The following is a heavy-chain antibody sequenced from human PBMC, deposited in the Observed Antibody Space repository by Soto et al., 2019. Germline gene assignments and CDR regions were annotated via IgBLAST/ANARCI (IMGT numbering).Heavy chain of an antibody. J-gene: IGHJ3*02. CDR2: ISGRGGNT. CDR3: AAEGSCGGGACDI. V-gene: IGHV3-23*01. Sequence: EVQLLESGGGLVQPGGSLRLSCAASGFTFSSYAMSWVRQAPGKGLEWVSAISGRGGNTYYADSVKGRVTFSRDNSKNTLYLQMASLRAEDRAVYYWAAEGSCGGGACDIWGEGTMVTVSS. D-gene: IGHD6-13*01. CDR1: GFTFSSYA.